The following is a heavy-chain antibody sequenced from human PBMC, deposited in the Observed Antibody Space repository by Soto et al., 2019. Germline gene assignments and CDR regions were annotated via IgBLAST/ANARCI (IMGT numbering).Heavy chain of an antibody. D-gene: IGHD3-10*01. J-gene: IGHJ5*02. Sequence: QVQLQESGPGLVKPSQTLSLTCTVSGGSISSGGYYWSWIRQHPGKGLEWIGYIYYSGSTYYNPSLKCRVTISVDTSKTQFSLKLSSVTAADTAVYYCARVTSNSGRYQPFDPWGQGTLVTVSS. CDR1: GGSISSGGYY. CDR2: IYYSGST. V-gene: IGHV4-31*03. CDR3: ARVTSNSGRYQPFDP.